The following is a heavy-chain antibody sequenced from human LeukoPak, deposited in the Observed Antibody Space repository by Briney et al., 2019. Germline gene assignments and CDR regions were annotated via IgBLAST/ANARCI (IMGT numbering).Heavy chain of an antibody. D-gene: IGHD6-13*01. CDR1: GFTFSSYS. J-gene: IGHJ4*02. Sequence: PGGSLRLSCAASGFTFSSYSMNWVRQAPGKGLEWVSSISSSSSYIYYADSVKGRFTISRDNAKNSLYLQMNSLRAEDTAMYYCARANTPFIAAAVLNWGQGTLVTVSS. V-gene: IGHV3-21*01. CDR3: ARANTPFIAAAVLN. CDR2: ISSSSSYI.